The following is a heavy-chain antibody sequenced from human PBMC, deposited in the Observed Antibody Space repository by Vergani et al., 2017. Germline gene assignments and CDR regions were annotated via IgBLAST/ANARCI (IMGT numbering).Heavy chain of an antibody. CDR3: ARDSSGAEYSWFDP. D-gene: IGHD3-22*01. CDR2: IKQDGSEK. CDR1: GFTFSSYW. J-gene: IGHJ5*02. V-gene: IGHV3-7*03. Sequence: EVQLVESGGGLVKPGGSLRLSCAASGFTFSSYWMSWVRQAPGKGLEWVANIKQDGSEKYYVDSVKGRFTISRDNAKNSLYLQMNSLRAEDTAVYYCARDSSGAEYSWFDPWGQGTLVTVSS.